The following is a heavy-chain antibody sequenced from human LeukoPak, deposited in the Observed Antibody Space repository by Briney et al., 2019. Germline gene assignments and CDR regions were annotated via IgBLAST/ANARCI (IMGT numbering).Heavy chain of an antibody. CDR1: GGSISSYY. D-gene: IGHD3-3*02. V-gene: IGHV4-4*07. Sequence: SETLSLTCTVSGGSISSYYWSWIRQPAGKGLEWIGRIYTSGSTNYNPSLKSRVTMSVDTSKNQFSLKLSSVTAADTAVYYCARDHFWSGYSYYFDYWGQGTLVTVSS. J-gene: IGHJ4*02. CDR3: ARDHFWSGYSYYFDY. CDR2: IYTSGST.